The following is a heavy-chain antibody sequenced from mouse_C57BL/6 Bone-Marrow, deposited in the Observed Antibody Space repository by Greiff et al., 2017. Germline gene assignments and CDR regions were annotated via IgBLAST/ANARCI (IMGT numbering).Heavy chain of an antibody. V-gene: IGHV1-81*01. CDR3: ARRGWLVPFAY. D-gene: IGHD1-1*02. J-gene: IGHJ3*01. CDR1: GYTFTSYG. CDR2: ICPRSGNT. Sequence: QVHVKQSGAELARPGASVKLSCKASGYTFTSYGISWVKQRTGQGLEWIGDICPRSGNTYYNDEFEGKATLTAAKYSRRAYMEQRSLTSEDSAVYFCARRGWLVPFAYWGQGTLVTVSA.